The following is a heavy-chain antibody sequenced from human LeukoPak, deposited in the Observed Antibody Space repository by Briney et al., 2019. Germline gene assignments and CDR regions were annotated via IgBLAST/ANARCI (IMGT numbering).Heavy chain of an antibody. CDR3: VRGDSRDY. J-gene: IGHJ4*02. V-gene: IGHV3-21*01. Sequence: PGWSLRLSCAASGFTLSTYTINSVRQAPGRGVEWVSSISATGPYSLHADSLKGRLTISRDKARNPLYLEMENWRAEGTAVYYCVRGDSRDYWGEGTLVTV. D-gene: IGHD6-13*01. CDR2: ISATGPYS. CDR1: GFTLSTYT.